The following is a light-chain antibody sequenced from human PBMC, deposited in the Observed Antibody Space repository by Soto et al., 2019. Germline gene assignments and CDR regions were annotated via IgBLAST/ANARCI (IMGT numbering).Light chain of an antibody. CDR3: QQLNSHPYT. CDR1: QDISTY. J-gene: IGKJ2*01. Sequence: DIQLTQSPSFLSASVGDRVTVTCRASQDISTYLAWFQQKPGKVPKLLIYAAFTLHSGVPSRFSGSGSGTEFTLTISSLQPEDFATYYCQQLNSHPYTFGQGTRLEIK. V-gene: IGKV1-9*01. CDR2: AAF.